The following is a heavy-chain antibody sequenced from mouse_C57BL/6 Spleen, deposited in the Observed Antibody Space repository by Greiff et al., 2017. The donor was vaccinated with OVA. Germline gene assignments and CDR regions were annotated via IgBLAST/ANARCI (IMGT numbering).Heavy chain of an antibody. CDR3: TKGDSIYAGFAY. J-gene: IGHJ3*01. D-gene: IGHD2-5*01. CDR2: IYPETGGT. Sequence: VQLQQSGAELVRPGASVTLSCKASGYTFTDYEMHWVKQTPVHGLEWIGAIYPETGGTAYNQKFKGKAILTADKSSSTAYMELRSLTSEDSAVYCCTKGDSIYAGFAYWGQGTLVTVSA. CDR1: GYTFTDYE. V-gene: IGHV1-15*01.